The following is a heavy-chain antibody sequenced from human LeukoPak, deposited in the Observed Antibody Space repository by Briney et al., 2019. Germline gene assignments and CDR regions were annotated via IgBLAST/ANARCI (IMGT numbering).Heavy chain of an antibody. V-gene: IGHV3-30-3*01. J-gene: IGHJ6*02. Sequence: PGGSLRLSCAASGFTFRSYATHWVRQAPGKGLEWVAVISYDGGNKYYADSVKGRSTISSDNSKNTLYLQMNSLRVEDTAVYHCARDREDYGDYFYGMDVWGQGTTVTVSS. CDR1: GFTFRSYA. D-gene: IGHD4-17*01. CDR3: ARDREDYGDYFYGMDV. CDR2: ISYDGGNK.